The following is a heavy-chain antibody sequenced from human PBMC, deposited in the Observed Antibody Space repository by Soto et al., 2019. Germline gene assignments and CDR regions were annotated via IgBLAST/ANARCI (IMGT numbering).Heavy chain of an antibody. D-gene: IGHD6-19*01. CDR2: IIPIFGTA. CDR1: GGTFSSYA. Sequence: QVQLVQSGAEVKKPGSSVKVSCKASGGTFSSYAISWVRQAPGQGLEWMGGIIPIFGTANSAQKFQGRVTSTADESTSTAYMELSRLRSEDTAVYYCARLPVADLYRDYWGQGTLVTVSS. CDR3: ARLPVADLYRDY. J-gene: IGHJ4*02. V-gene: IGHV1-69*12.